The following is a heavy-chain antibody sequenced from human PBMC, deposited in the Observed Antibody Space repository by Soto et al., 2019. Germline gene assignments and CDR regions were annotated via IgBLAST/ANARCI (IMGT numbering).Heavy chain of an antibody. CDR1: GFTVSSNY. V-gene: IGHV3-53*01. CDR3: ARGTTVTTFDY. J-gene: IGHJ4*02. D-gene: IGHD4-17*01. Sequence: EVQLVESEGGLIQPGGSLRLSCAASGFTVSSNYMSWVRQAPGKGLEWVSVIYSGGSTYYADSVKGRFTVSRDNSKNTLYLQMNSLRAEDTAVYYCARGTTVTTFDYWGQGTLVTVSS. CDR2: IYSGGST.